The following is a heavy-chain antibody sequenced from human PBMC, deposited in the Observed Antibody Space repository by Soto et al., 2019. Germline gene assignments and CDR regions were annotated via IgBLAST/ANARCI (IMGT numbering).Heavy chain of an antibody. CDR3: ARSMIVVSPVEFFDY. CDR1: GFTFSSYS. V-gene: IGHV3-48*02. Sequence: EVQLVESGGGLVQPGGSLRLSCAASGFTFSSYSMNWVRQAPGKGLEWVSYISSSSSTIYYADSVKGRFTISRDNAKNSLYLQMNSLRDEDTAVYYCARSMIVVSPVEFFDYWGQGTLVTVSS. J-gene: IGHJ4*02. CDR2: ISSSSSTI. D-gene: IGHD3-22*01.